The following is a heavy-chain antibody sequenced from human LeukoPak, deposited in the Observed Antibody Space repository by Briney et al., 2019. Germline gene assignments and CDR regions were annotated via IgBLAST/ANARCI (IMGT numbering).Heavy chain of an antibody. D-gene: IGHD3-16*01. CDR2: INSDGSST. CDR3: ARDRSGGNWFDP. Sequence: PGGSLRLSCAASGFTFSSYWMHWVRQAPGKGLVWVSRINSDGSSTSYADSVKGRFTISRDNAKNSLYLQMNSLRAEDTAVYYCARDRSGGNWFDPWGQGTLVTVSS. V-gene: IGHV3-74*01. CDR1: GFTFSSYW. J-gene: IGHJ5*02.